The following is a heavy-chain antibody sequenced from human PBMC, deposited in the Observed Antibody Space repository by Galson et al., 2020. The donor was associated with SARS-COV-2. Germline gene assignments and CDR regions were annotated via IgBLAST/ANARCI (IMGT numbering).Heavy chain of an antibody. Sequence: SQTLSLTCAVSGGSISSGGYSWSWSRQPPGTGLEWNGYIYHSGSTYYNPSLKSRVTISVDRSKNQFSLKLSSVTAADTAVYYCARRQGGSSFDYWGQGTLVTVSS. D-gene: IGHD6-13*01. V-gene: IGHV4-30-2*01. CDR1: GGSISSGGYS. J-gene: IGHJ4*02. CDR2: IYHSGST. CDR3: ARRQGGSSFDY.